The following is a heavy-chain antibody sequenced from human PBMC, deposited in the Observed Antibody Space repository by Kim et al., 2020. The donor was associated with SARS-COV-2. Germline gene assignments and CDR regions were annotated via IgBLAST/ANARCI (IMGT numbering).Heavy chain of an antibody. CDR3: AREGQSSGRAGTFDV. D-gene: IGHD1-1*01. J-gene: IGHJ3*01. V-gene: IGHV3-21*06. Sequence: DSVKGRFTISKDNPNNIMFLQLDSLRTEDTAVYYCAREGQSSGRAGTFDVWGQGTLVTVSS.